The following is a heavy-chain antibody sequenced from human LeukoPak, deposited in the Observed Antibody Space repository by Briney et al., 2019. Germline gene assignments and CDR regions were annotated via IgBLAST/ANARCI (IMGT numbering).Heavy chain of an antibody. CDR2: IYPGDSDT. Sequence: GESLKISCEGSGYTFTSYWIGWVRQMPGKDLEWMGIIYPGDSDTRYSPSFQGQVTFTADKSINTAYLQWSSLKASDTAMYYCARVRPQGAFDIWGQGTMVTVSS. J-gene: IGHJ3*02. CDR1: GYTFTSYW. CDR3: ARVRPQGAFDI. V-gene: IGHV5-51*01.